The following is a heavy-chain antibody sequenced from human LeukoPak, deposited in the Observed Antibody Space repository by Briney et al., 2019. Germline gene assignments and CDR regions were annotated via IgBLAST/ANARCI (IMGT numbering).Heavy chain of an antibody. CDR2: IYHSGST. J-gene: IGHJ4*02. D-gene: IGHD3-3*01. CDR1: GGSISSGGYY. V-gene: IGHV4-30-2*01. Sequence: SQTLSLTCTVSGGSISSGGYYWSWIRQPPGKGLEWIGYIYHSGSTYYNPSLKSRVTISVDRSKNQFSLKLSSVTAADTAVYYCARSGYDFWSGSPGTFDYWGQGTLVTVSS. CDR3: ARSGYDFWSGSPGTFDY.